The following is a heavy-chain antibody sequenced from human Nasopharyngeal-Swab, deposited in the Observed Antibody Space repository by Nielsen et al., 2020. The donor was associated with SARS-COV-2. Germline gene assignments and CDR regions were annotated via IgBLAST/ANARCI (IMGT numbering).Heavy chain of an antibody. Sequence: WIRQPPGKGLQHVSAITHRGISTYYADSVKGRFTISRDNSKNMVYLQMSSLRPEDTAVYFCVKDKGRLVYYMDGWGMGTTVTASS. J-gene: IGHJ6*03. V-gene: IGHV3-64D*09. D-gene: IGHD3-9*01. CDR3: VKDKGRLVYYMDG. CDR2: ITHRGIST.